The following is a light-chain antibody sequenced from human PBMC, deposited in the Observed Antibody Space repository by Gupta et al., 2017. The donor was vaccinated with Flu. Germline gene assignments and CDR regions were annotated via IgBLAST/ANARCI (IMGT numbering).Light chain of an antibody. CDR1: QRRVDRNGVNY. Sequence: VTLWESAFSSCRSSQRRVDRNGVNYLDWYLQKPGQSPQLLIYFASTRAYGVPDRFSGSGSGTDFSLDISRVEAGDAGVYYCRHDLQTPFTFGQGTMMEIK. CDR3: RHDLQTPFT. J-gene: IGKJ2*01. CDR2: FAS. V-gene: IGKV2-28*01.